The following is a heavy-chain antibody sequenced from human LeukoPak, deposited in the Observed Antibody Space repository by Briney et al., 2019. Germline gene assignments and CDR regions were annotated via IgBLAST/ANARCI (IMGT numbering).Heavy chain of an antibody. CDR2: IYYSGST. J-gene: IGHJ4*02. CDR1: GGSISSSSYY. Sequence: KPSETLSLTCTVSGGSISSSSYYWGWIRQPPGKGLEWIGSIYYSGSTYYNPSLKSRVTISVDTPKNQFSLKLSSVTAADTAVYYCARPGGGDSSGYFDYWGQGTLVTVSS. D-gene: IGHD3-22*01. V-gene: IGHV4-39*01. CDR3: ARPGGGDSSGYFDY.